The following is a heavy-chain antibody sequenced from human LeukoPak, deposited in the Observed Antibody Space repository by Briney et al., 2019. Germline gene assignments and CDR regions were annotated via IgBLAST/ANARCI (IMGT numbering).Heavy chain of an antibody. V-gene: IGHV3-30-3*01. CDR3: AKEQAVVPAASRHFDY. CDR2: ISYDGYDK. CDR1: GFTFNDYA. Sequence: GGSLRLSCAASGFTFNDYALYWVRQAPGKGLEWVTLISYDGYDKSYADSVRGRFTISRDNSKNTLYLQMNSLRAEDTAVYYCAKEQAVVPAASRHFDYWGQGTLVTVSS. D-gene: IGHD2-2*01. J-gene: IGHJ4*02.